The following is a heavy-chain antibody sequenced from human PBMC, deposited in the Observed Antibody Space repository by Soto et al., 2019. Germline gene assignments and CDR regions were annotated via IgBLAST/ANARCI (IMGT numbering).Heavy chain of an antibody. J-gene: IGHJ4*02. CDR2: INHSGST. Sequence: SETLSLTCAVYGGSFSGYYWSWIRQPPGKGLEWIGEINHSGSTNYNPSLKSRVTISVDTSKNQFSLKLSSVTAADTAVYYCARARRLDYWGQGTLVTVSS. V-gene: IGHV4-34*01. CDR3: ARARRLDY. D-gene: IGHD1-1*01. CDR1: GGSFSGYY.